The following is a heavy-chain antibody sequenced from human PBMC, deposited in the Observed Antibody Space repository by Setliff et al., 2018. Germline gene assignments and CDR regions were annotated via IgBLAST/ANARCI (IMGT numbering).Heavy chain of an antibody. J-gene: IGHJ4*02. CDR2: IGHTGSI. V-gene: IGHV4-38-2*02. D-gene: IGHD2-21*02. CDR1: GYSISSGYI. CDR3: ARDLGHGGDSDY. Sequence: PETLSLTCTVSGYSISSGYIWGWIRQPPGKGLEWVGNIGHTGSINYNPSLKSRLTISRDTSKNQVSLKLNSVTATDTAVYYCARDLGHGGDSDYWGQGIQVTVSS.